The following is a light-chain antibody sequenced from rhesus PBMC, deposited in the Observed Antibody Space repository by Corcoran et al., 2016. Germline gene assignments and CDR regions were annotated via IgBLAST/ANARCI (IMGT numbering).Light chain of an antibody. Sequence: GDRVTVTCRASQGINKELSWYQQKPGKAPKLLIYAASSLQTGVSSRFSGRGSGTDYSLPISSLQPEDFATYYCLQDCTTPYSFGQGTKVEIK. V-gene: IGKV1-94*01. CDR3: LQDCTTPYS. CDR1: QGINKE. CDR2: AAS. J-gene: IGKJ2*01.